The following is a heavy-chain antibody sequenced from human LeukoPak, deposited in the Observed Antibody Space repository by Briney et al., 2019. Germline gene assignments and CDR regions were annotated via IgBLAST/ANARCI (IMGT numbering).Heavy chain of an antibody. D-gene: IGHD4-17*01. J-gene: IGHJ4*02. CDR1: GASFSSYY. CDR2: IYYSGKT. Sequence: SETLSLTCTVSGASFSSYYWSWIRQPPGKGLEWIGYIYYSGKTTYNPSLESRVTISIDTSKNQFSLKVTSVTAADTAVYYCARMTTVTYFDYWGQGTLVTVSS. V-gene: IGHV4-59*01. CDR3: ARMTTVTYFDY.